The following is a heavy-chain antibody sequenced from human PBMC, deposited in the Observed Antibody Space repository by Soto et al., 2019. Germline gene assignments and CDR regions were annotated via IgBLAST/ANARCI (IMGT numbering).Heavy chain of an antibody. J-gene: IGHJ4*01. V-gene: IGHV4-39*01. D-gene: IGHD6-19*01. CDR3: EKHYAVVLYHLAY. Sequence: SRGSYRGRKKQPPGKGLEWIGSIYYSGSTYYNPSLKSRVTTSVDTSKNQFSLKLSSVTAADTAVYYCEKHYAVVLYHLAYLGLGTPVPVSS. CDR1: SRGSY. CDR2: IYYSGST.